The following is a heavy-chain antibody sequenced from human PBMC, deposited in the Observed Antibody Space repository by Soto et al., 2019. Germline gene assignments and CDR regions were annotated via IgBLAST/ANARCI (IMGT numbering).Heavy chain of an antibody. CDR3: AGGGSGWSNYYYFDY. CDR1: GGSISSGDYY. CDR2: IYYSGST. D-gene: IGHD6-19*01. J-gene: IGHJ4*02. V-gene: IGHV4-30-4*01. Sequence: SETLSLTCTVSGGSISSGDYYWSWIRQPPGKGLEWIGYIYYSGSTYYNPSLKSRVTISVDTSKNQFSLKLSSVTAADTAVYYCAGGGSGWSNYYYFDYWGQGTLVTVSS.